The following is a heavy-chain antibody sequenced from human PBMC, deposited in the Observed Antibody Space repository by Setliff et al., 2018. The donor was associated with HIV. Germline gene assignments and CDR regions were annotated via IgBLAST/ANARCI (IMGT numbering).Heavy chain of an antibody. Sequence: ASVKVSCKASGYTFTSHFMHWVRQAPGQGLEWMGIIYPSDGRTTYAQEFQGRVTMTRDTSTSTVYMELSSLRSEDTAVYFCAREYHIPAADTRVGNYFDYWGQGTLVTVSS. CDR3: AREYHIPAADTRVGNYFDY. D-gene: IGHD6-25*01. V-gene: IGHV1-46*01. CDR2: IYPSDGRT. CDR1: GYTFTSHF. J-gene: IGHJ4*02.